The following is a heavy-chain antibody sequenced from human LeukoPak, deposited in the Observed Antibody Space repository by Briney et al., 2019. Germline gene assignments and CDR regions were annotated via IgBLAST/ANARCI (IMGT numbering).Heavy chain of an antibody. Sequence: GGSLRLSCAASGFTFSIYEMNWVRQAPGKGLEWVSYISSSGSTIYYADSVKGRFTISRDNAKNSLYLQMNSLRAEDTAVYYCARGSGIAAAGEENFDYWGQGTLVTVSS. D-gene: IGHD6-13*01. CDR3: ARGSGIAAAGEENFDY. CDR1: GFTFSIYE. V-gene: IGHV3-48*03. CDR2: ISSSGSTI. J-gene: IGHJ4*02.